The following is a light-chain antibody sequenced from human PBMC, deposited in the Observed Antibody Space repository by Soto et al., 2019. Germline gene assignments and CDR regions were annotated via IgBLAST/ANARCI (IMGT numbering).Light chain of an antibody. J-gene: IGKJ3*01. CDR1: QSISSY. Sequence: DIQMTQSPSSLSACVGDRVTITCRASQSISSYLNWYQQKPGKAPKLLIYAASSLQSGVPSRFSGSVSGTDFTLTISSLQPEDFATYYCQQSYSTPLTFGPGTKVDIK. CDR3: QQSYSTPLT. V-gene: IGKV1-39*01. CDR2: AAS.